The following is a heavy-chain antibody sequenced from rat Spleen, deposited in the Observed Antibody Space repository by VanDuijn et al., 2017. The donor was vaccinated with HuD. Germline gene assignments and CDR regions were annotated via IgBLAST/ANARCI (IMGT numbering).Heavy chain of an antibody. D-gene: IGHD1-7*01. CDR2: ISNTGGSI. CDR3: ATEAYYGSPYYFDY. Sequence: EVQLVESGGGLVQPGRSLKLSCVASGFTFNNYWMTWIRQAPGKGLEWVASISNTGGSIYYPDSVKGRFTISRHNTQNTLYLQMDSLRSEDTATYYGATEAYYGSPYYFDYWGQGVMVTVSS. CDR1: GFTFNNYW. V-gene: IGHV5-31*01. J-gene: IGHJ2*01.